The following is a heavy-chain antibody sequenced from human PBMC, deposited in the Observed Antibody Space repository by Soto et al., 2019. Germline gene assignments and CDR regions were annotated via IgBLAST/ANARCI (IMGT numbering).Heavy chain of an antibody. Sequence: SVKAYCKTSGYTCTSHDIPVRRKATEQGLEWMGWMNPNSGNTGYAQKFQGRVTMTRNTSISTAYMELSSLRSEDTAVYYCARERTVAGNDYWGQGTLVTISS. CDR3: ARERTVAGNDY. V-gene: IGHV1-8*01. CDR1: GYTCTSHD. D-gene: IGHD6-19*01. J-gene: IGHJ4*02. CDR2: MNPNSGNT.